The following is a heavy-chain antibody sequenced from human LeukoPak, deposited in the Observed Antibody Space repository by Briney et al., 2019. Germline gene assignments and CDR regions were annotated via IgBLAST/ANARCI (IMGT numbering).Heavy chain of an antibody. CDR3: ARDKYDSSGYYYSYYFDY. CDR1: GYTFTGYY. J-gene: IGHJ4*02. D-gene: IGHD3-22*01. Sequence: SVTVSCKASGYTFTGYYMHWVRQAPGQGLEWMGWINPNSGGTNYAQKFQGRVTMARDTSISTAYMELIRLRSDDTAVYYCARDKYDSSGYYYSYYFDYCGQRAILADSS. V-gene: IGHV1-2*02. CDR2: INPNSGGT.